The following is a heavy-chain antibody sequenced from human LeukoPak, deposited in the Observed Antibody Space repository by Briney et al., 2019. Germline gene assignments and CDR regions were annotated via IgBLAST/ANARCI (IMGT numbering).Heavy chain of an antibody. CDR3: AIPLQYSRRYYYMDV. D-gene: IGHD4-11*01. CDR1: GGTFSSYA. Sequence: ASVKVSCKASGGTFSSYAISWVRQAPGQGLEWMGGIIPIFGTANYAQKFQGRVTITADESTSTAYMELSSLRSEDTAVYYSAIPLQYSRRYYYMDVWGKGTTVTVSS. CDR2: IIPIFGTA. J-gene: IGHJ6*03. V-gene: IGHV1-69*13.